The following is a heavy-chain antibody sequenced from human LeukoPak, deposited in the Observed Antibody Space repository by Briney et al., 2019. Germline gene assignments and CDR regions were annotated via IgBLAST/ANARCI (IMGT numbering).Heavy chain of an antibody. J-gene: IGHJ4*02. CDR1: GFSLSRYW. CDR3: AKGRGWLQFFDY. V-gene: IGHV3-23*01. Sequence: GGSLRLSCAASGFSLSRYWMNWVRQAPGKGLEWVSAISGTGGTTYYADSVKGRFTISRDNSKNTLYLQMNSLRAEDTAVYFCAKGRGWLQFFDYWGQGTLVTVSS. D-gene: IGHD5-24*01. CDR2: ISGTGGTT.